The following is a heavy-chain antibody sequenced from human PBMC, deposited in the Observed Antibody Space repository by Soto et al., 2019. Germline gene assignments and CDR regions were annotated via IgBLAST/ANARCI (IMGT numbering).Heavy chain of an antibody. J-gene: IGHJ4*02. CDR1: GDSISTSSYY. Sequence: QLQLQESGPGLLRPSETLTLTCTVSGDSISTSSYYWGWVRQPPGKGLEWIGTIYHSGSTFYKPSLRSRVTLSVDTSRNQFSLKGNAVTAADTATYYCARETGGAIDYWGQGILVTVS. D-gene: IGHD1-26*01. V-gene: IGHV4-39*01. CDR3: ARETGGAIDY. CDR2: IYHSGST.